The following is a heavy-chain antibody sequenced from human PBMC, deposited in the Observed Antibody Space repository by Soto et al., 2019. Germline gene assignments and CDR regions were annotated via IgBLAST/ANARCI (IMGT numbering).Heavy chain of an antibody. J-gene: IGHJ4*02. CDR1: GGSISSYY. D-gene: IGHD7-27*01. CDR2: IYYSGST. V-gene: IGHV4-59*08. CDR3: ARRWGRTFDY. Sequence: QVQLQESGPGLVKPSETLSLTCTVSGGSISSYYWSWIRQPPGKGLEWIGYIYYSGSTNYNPSLKSRVTISVATSKNQFSLKLSSVTAADPAVYYCARRWGRTFDYWGQGTLVTVSS.